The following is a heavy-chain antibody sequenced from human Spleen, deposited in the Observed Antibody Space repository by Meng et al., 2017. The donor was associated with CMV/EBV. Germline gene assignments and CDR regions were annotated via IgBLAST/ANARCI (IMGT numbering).Heavy chain of an antibody. CDR3: AKSKEIVVVPAAPSD. Sequence: GGSLRLSCAASGFIFSSYWMSWVRQAPGKGLEWVARIKGDGSEKYSVDSVKGRFTISRDNAKNSVYLQMNSLRAEDTAMYYCAKSKEIVVVPAAPSDWGQGTLVTVSS. D-gene: IGHD2-2*01. CDR1: GFIFSSYW. J-gene: IGHJ4*02. V-gene: IGHV3-7*01. CDR2: IKGDGSEK.